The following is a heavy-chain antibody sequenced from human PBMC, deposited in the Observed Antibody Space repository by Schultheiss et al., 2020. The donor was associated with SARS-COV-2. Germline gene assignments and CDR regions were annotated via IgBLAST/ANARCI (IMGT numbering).Heavy chain of an antibody. CDR2: IYYSGST. J-gene: IGHJ3*02. CDR1: YGSISGYY. D-gene: IGHD5-18*01. Sequence: GSLRLSCTVSYGSISGYYWSWIRQPPGKGLEWIGYIYYSGSTNYNPSLKSRVTISVDTSKNQFSLKLSSVTAADTAVYYCARGLREYSYGGVCAFDIWGQGTMVTVSS. V-gene: IGHV4-59*12. CDR3: ARGLREYSYGGVCAFDI.